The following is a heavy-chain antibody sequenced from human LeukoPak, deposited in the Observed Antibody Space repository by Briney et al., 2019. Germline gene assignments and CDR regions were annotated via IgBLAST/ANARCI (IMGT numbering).Heavy chain of an antibody. CDR3: ARDFEVDWLRVAFDS. CDR2: INDDGSDT. Sequence: GGSLRLSCAASGFTFELYWMHWVRQVPGKAPVWVSRINDDGSDTRYADSVKGRFTISRDDATNMVFLQMNSLRAEDTAVYYCARDFEVDWLRVAFDSWGQGTMVTVSS. CDR1: GFTFELYW. D-gene: IGHD3-9*01. J-gene: IGHJ3*02. V-gene: IGHV3-74*01.